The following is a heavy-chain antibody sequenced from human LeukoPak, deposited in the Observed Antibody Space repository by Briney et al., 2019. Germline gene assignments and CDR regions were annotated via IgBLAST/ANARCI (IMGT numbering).Heavy chain of an antibody. D-gene: IGHD3-10*01. Sequence: GGSLRLSCAVSGFTFTTYWRHWVRRAPGKGLEWVANINQDGSERHYLNSVKGRFTISRNNAKNSLYLQMNSLRAEDTAIYYCTRGEPFGSVWGQGTMVTVSS. J-gene: IGHJ3*01. CDR2: INQDGSER. CDR3: TRGEPFGSV. CDR1: GFTFTTYW. V-gene: IGHV3-7*03.